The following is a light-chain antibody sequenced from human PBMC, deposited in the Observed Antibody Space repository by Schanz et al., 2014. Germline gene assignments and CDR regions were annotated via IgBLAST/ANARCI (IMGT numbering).Light chain of an antibody. Sequence: EIVLTQSPATLSVSPGERASLSCRASQYLAYNLAWYQQKPGQAPRLLIYGASTRATGIPARFSGSGSGTDFTLTISRLEPEDFAVYYCHQYINSPFTFGPGTKLDLK. J-gene: IGKJ3*01. CDR3: HQYINSPFT. CDR2: GAS. CDR1: QYLAYN. V-gene: IGKV3-15*01.